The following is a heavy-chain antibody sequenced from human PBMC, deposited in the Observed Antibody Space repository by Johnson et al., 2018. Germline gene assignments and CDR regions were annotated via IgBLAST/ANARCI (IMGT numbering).Heavy chain of an antibody. D-gene: IGHD5-18*01. Sequence: VQLVQSGGGVVQPGRSLRLSCAASGFSFNTYGMHWVRKAPGKGLEWVAVISSDGSYKYYGDSVKGRFTISRDNSKKTVYVQINRLRADDTALYYCAKDRYTYGYYYFMDVWGKGTTVTGSS. CDR1: GFSFNTYG. J-gene: IGHJ6*03. CDR3: AKDRYTYGYYYFMDV. V-gene: IGHV3-30*18. CDR2: ISSDGSYK.